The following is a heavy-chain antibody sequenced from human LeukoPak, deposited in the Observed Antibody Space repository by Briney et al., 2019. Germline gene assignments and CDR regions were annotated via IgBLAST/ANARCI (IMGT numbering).Heavy chain of an antibody. D-gene: IGHD6-19*01. J-gene: IGHJ5*02. CDR2: SYPGDSDT. Sequence: GESLKISCKGSGYSFTSYWIGWVRQMPGKGLEWMGISYPGDSDTRYSPSFQGQVTISADKSISTAYLQWSSLKASDTAMYYCARRIAVAGPTHFYNWFDPWGQGTLVTVSS. CDR1: GYSFTSYW. V-gene: IGHV5-51*01. CDR3: ARRIAVAGPTHFYNWFDP.